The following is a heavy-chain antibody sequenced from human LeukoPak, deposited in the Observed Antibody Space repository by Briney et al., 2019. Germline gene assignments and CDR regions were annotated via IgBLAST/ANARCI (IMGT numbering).Heavy chain of an antibody. CDR1: GFTFSNYA. CDR3: ARSRSKYCSSTSCYMFDY. D-gene: IGHD2-2*01. CDR2: ISYDGSNK. V-gene: IGHV3-30-3*01. Sequence: GGSLRLSCAASGFTFSNYAMHWVRQAPGKGLEWVAVISYDGSNKYYADSVKGRFTISRDNSKNTLYLQMNSLRAEDTAVYYCARSRSKYCSSTSCYMFDYWGQGTLVTVSS. J-gene: IGHJ4*02.